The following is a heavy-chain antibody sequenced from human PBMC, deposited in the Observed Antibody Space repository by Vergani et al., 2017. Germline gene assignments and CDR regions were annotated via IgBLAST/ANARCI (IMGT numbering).Heavy chain of an antibody. CDR3: ASKLSITMVRXVIIDSGYYYGMDV. Sequence: QVQLVQSGAEVKKPGSSVKVSCKASGGTFSSYAISWVRQAPGQGLEWMGGIIPIFGTANYAQKFQGRVTITADESTSTAYMELSSLRSADTAVYYCASKLSITMVRXVIIDSGYYYGMDVWGQGTTVTVSS. D-gene: IGHD3-10*01. J-gene: IGHJ6*02. CDR2: IIPIFGTA. CDR1: GGTFSSYA. V-gene: IGHV1-69*12.